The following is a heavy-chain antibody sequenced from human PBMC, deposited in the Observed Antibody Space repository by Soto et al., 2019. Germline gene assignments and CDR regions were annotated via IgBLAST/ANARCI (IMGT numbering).Heavy chain of an antibody. V-gene: IGHV3-7*03. Sequence: GGSLRLSCAASGFSFSSYLMNWVRQAPGKGLEWVANIKQDRSQKYYVDSVKGRFTISRDNAKNSLYLQMNSLRAEDTAIYYCARSNYDFWSGGSLDIWGQGTMVTVSS. D-gene: IGHD3-3*01. CDR2: IKQDRSQK. CDR1: GFSFSSYL. J-gene: IGHJ3*02. CDR3: ARSNYDFWSGGSLDI.